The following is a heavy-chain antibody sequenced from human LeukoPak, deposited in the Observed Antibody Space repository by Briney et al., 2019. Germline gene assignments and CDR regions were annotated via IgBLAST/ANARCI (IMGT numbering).Heavy chain of an antibody. CDR3: ARDRTRYYYYSYMDV. V-gene: IGHV1-69*01. CDR2: IIPIFGTA. J-gene: IGHJ6*03. Sequence: SVKVSCKASGGTFSSYAISWVRQAPGQGLEWMGGIIPIFGTANYAQKFQGRVTITADESTSTAYMELSRLRSDDTAVYYCARDRTRYYYYSYMDVWGKGTAVTISS. CDR1: GGTFSSYA. D-gene: IGHD1-14*01.